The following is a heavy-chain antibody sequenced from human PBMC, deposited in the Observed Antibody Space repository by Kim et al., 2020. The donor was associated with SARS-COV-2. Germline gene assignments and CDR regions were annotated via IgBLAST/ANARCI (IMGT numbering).Heavy chain of an antibody. CDR2: IYSGGSST. D-gene: IGHD6-6*01. CDR1: GFTFSYYA. J-gene: IGHJ4*02. Sequence: GGSLRLSCAASGFTFSYYAMSWVRQAPGKGLEWVSVIYSGGSSTYYVDSVKGRFTISRDDSKNTLYLQMNSLRAEDTAVYYCAKGRRIAATTENDYWGQG. V-gene: IGHV3-23*03. CDR3: AKGRRIAATTENDY.